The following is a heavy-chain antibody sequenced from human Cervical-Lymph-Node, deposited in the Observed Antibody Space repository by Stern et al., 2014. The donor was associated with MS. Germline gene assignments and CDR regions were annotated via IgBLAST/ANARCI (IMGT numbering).Heavy chain of an antibody. CDR2: ISYDGNHK. CDR1: GFTFSSYG. V-gene: IGHV3-30*03. CDR3: ARDYEDTSMLFDH. Sequence: QVQLVQSGGAVVQPGRSLRLSCAASGFTFSSYGMHWVRQAPGKGLEWATGISYDGNHKYYAASVKGRFTISRDNSKNTLHLQMNSVTPDDTAIYYCARDYEDTSMLFDHWGQGTLVTVSS. D-gene: IGHD2-8*01. J-gene: IGHJ4*02.